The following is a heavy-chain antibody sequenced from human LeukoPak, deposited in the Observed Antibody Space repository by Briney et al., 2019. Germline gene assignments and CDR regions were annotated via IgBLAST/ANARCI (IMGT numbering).Heavy chain of an antibody. CDR2: IYYSGST. CDR1: GGSFSGYY. CDR3: ARWGSGWYFDY. J-gene: IGHJ4*02. Sequence: PSETLSLTCAVYGGSFSGYYWSWIRQPPGKGLEWIGYIYYSGSTNYNPSLKSRVTISVDTSKNQFSLKLSSVTAADTAVYHCARWGSGWYFDYWGQGTLVTVSS. D-gene: IGHD6-19*01. V-gene: IGHV4-59*01.